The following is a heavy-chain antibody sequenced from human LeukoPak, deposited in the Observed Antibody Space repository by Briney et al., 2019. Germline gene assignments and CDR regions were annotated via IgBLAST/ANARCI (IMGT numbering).Heavy chain of an antibody. CDR1: GFSFSSYE. Sequence: PGGSLRLSCAASGFSFSSYEMNWVRQPQGEGLEWVAVISHDGSKKYSAESVKGRFTISRDNSKNTLYLQMNSLRAEDTAVYYCARANGQLWTTPDYWGQGTLVTISS. V-gene: IGHV3-30*03. J-gene: IGHJ4*02. CDR2: ISHDGSKK. D-gene: IGHD5-18*01. CDR3: ARANGQLWTTPDY.